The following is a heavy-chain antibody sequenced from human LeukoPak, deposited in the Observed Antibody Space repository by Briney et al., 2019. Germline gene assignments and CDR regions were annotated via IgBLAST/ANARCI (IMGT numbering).Heavy chain of an antibody. D-gene: IGHD1-26*01. Sequence: GGSLKLSCKDSGFTFSSYAMSWVRQAPGKGLEWVSAISGSGGSTYYADSVKGRFTISRDNSKNTLYLQMNSLRAEDTAVYYCGKVTLPELLVTIAFDYWGQGTLVTVSS. CDR3: GKVTLPELLVTIAFDY. CDR2: ISGSGGST. CDR1: GFTFSSYA. J-gene: IGHJ4*02. V-gene: IGHV3-23*01.